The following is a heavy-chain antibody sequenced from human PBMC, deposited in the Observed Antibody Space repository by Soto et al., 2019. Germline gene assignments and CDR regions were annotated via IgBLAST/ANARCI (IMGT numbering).Heavy chain of an antibody. D-gene: IGHD2-2*01. V-gene: IGHV4-38-2*01. Sequence: SETLSLTCAVSITNIYYFGWTRQPPVNGLEWIGSIYHSVSTYYNPSLKSRVTISVETSRNQFSLKLRSVTAADTAVYFCASPRSAYCSDTSCYVAPFQYWGKEIMLNGSS. CDR1: ITNIYY. J-gene: IGHJ1*01. CDR2: IYHSVST. CDR3: ASPRSAYCSDTSCYVAPFQY.